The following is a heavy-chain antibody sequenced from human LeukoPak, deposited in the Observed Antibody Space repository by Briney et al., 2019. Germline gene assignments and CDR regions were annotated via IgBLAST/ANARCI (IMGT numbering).Heavy chain of an antibody. CDR2: INYSGST. Sequence: PSETLSLTCTVSGGSISSSSYYWGWIRQPPGKGLEWIGSINYSGSTSYNPSLKSRVTISVDTSKNKFSLKLSSVTAADTSVYYCGSPSTFGVLVNSPQDYWGQGTLVTVSS. CDR1: GGSISSSSYY. CDR3: GSPSTFGVLVNSPQDY. D-gene: IGHD3-3*01. J-gene: IGHJ4*02. V-gene: IGHV4-39*01.